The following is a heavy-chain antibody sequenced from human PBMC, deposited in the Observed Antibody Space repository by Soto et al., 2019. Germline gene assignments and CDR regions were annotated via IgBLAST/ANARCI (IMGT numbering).Heavy chain of an antibody. D-gene: IGHD2-15*01. Sequence: GGSLRLSCAASGVTFSSYAMSWVRQAPGKGLEWFSGISDSGGRIYNADSVKGRFTISRDNSKNTLYLQMKSLRAEDTAVYYCAKQKDIQGFDSWGQGTLVTVSS. CDR3: AKQKDIQGFDS. CDR1: GVTFSSYA. J-gene: IGHJ4*02. CDR2: ISDSGGRI. V-gene: IGHV3-23*01.